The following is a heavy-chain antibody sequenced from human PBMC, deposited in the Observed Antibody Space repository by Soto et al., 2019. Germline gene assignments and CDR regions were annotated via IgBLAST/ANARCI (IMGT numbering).Heavy chain of an antibody. CDR1: GFTFSSYA. Sequence: QVQLVESGGGVVQPGRSLRLSCAASGFTFSSYAMHWVRQAPGKGLEWVAVISYDGSNKYYADSVKGRFTISRDNPKNTVYLQMNSLRAEDTAVYYCARAVKSGWYYGTGYWGQGTLVTVSS. CDR3: ARAVKSGWYYGTGY. CDR2: ISYDGSNK. D-gene: IGHD6-19*01. J-gene: IGHJ4*02. V-gene: IGHV3-30-3*01.